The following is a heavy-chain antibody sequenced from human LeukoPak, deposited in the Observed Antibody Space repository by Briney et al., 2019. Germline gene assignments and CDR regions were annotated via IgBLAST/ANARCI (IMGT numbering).Heavy chain of an antibody. D-gene: IGHD2-21*02. J-gene: IGHJ4*02. Sequence: SETLSLTCAVSGGSISSGNWWSWVRQPPEKGLEWIGEIAYTGSTKYNPSLKSRVTISVDTSKNQFSLKLSSVTAADTAVYYCAKDNDWYLSYWGQGTLVTVSS. CDR3: AKDNDWYLSY. CDR2: IAYTGST. CDR1: GGSISSGNW. V-gene: IGHV4-4*02.